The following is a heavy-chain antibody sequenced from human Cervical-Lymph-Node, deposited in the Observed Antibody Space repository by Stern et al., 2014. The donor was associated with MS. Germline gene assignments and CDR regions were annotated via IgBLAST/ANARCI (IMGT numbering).Heavy chain of an antibody. Sequence: VQLGQSGPEVKRPGESLKISCQASGYTFTSYWIGWVRQMPGKGLEWIAIIFPGGSDIRYSPSFQGQVPISADKSSSPAYLQWNNLKASDTAIYYCARQRYFDYWGQGTLVTVSS. CDR2: IFPGGSDI. CDR1: GYTFTSYW. J-gene: IGHJ4*02. CDR3: ARQRYFDY. V-gene: IGHV5-51*01.